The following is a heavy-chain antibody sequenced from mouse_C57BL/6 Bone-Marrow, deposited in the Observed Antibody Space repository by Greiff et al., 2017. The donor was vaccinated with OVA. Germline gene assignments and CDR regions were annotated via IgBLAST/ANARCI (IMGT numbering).Heavy chain of an antibody. CDR1: GFTFSSYG. CDR2: ISSGVSYT. D-gene: IGHD2-1*01. Sequence: EVMLVESGGDLVKPGGSLKLSCEASGFTFSSYGMSWVRQTPDKRLEWVATISSGVSYTYYPESVKGRFTISRDNAKNTLYLQMSSLKSEDTAMYDCAMGVYYGNYWYFDVWGTGTTVTVSS. J-gene: IGHJ1*03. CDR3: AMGVYYGNYWYFDV. V-gene: IGHV5-6*01.